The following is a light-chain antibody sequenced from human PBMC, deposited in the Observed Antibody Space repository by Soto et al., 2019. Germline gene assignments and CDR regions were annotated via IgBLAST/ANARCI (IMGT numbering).Light chain of an antibody. Sequence: DIQMTQSPSTLSASVGDRVTITCRASQSISSWLAWYQPKPGKAPKLLIYDASSLESGVPSRCSGIGSGTEFALTISSLQPDDFATYYCQQYKSYLWAFGQGTKV. CDR1: QSISSW. CDR3: QQYKSYLWA. V-gene: IGKV1-5*01. CDR2: DAS. J-gene: IGKJ1*01.